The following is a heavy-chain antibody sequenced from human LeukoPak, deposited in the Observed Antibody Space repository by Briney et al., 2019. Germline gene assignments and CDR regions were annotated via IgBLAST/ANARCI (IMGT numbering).Heavy chain of an antibody. CDR1: GGSISSSSYY. J-gene: IGHJ4*02. D-gene: IGHD3-3*01. V-gene: IGHV4-39*07. Sequence: PSETLSLTCTVSGGSISSSSYYWGWIRQPPGKGLEWIGSIYYSGSTYYNPSLKSRVTISVDTSKNQFSLKLSSVTAADTAVYYCARSGLGYYFDYWGQGTLVTVSS. CDR3: ARSGLGYYFDY. CDR2: IYYSGST.